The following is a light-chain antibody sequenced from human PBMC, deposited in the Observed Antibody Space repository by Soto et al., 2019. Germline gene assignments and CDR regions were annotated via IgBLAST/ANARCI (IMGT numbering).Light chain of an antibody. Sequence: QSVLTQPASVSGSPGQSITISCTGTSSDVGGYNYVSWYQQHPGKVPKLMIYEVSNRPSGVSNRFSGSKSGNTASLTISGLQAEDEADYYCSSYTSSSTPLYVFGTGTKVTVL. J-gene: IGLJ1*01. CDR2: EVS. CDR1: SSDVGGYNY. V-gene: IGLV2-14*01. CDR3: SSYTSSSTPLYV.